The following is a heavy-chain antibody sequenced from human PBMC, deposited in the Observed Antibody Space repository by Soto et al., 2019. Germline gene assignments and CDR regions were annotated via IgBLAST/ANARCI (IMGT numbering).Heavy chain of an antibody. J-gene: IGHJ4*02. Sequence: EASVKVSCKASGYTFTSYYMHWVRQAPGQGLEWMGIINPSGGNTNYAQKLQGRVTMTTDTSTSTAYMELRSLRSDDTAVYYCARVKNGKFLGYCSGGSCYSGAYPFDYWGQGTLVTVSS. D-gene: IGHD2-15*01. V-gene: IGHV1-46*01. CDR3: ARVKNGKFLGYCSGGSCYSGAYPFDY. CDR2: INPSGGNT. CDR1: GYTFTSYY.